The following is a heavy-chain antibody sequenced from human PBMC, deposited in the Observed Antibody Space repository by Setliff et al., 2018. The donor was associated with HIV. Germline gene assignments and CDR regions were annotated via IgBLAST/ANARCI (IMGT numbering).Heavy chain of an antibody. D-gene: IGHD1-26*01. V-gene: IGHV3-21*04. CDR1: GFTFSSYS. CDR3: AKLVFYSGSHRYFQH. CDR2: ISSSSSYT. Sequence: PGGSLRLSCAASGFTFSSYSMNWVRQAPGKGLEWVSSISSSSSYTYYANSVKGRFTISRDNSKSTLFLQMNSLRAEDTAIYYCAKLVFYSGSHRYFQHWGQGSLVTVSS. J-gene: IGHJ1*01.